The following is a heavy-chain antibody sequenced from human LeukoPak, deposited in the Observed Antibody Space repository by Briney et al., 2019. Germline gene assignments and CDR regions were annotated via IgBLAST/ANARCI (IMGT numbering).Heavy chain of an antibody. CDR1: GGSISSYY. J-gene: IGHJ6*02. CDR3: ARVRHYYGMDV. CDR2: IYYSGST. Sequence: PSETLSLTCTVSGGSISSYYWSRLRQPPGKGLEWIGYIYYSGSTNYNPSLKSRVTISVDTSKNQFSLKLSSVTAADTAVYYCARVRHYYGMDVWGQGTTVTVSS. V-gene: IGHV4-59*01.